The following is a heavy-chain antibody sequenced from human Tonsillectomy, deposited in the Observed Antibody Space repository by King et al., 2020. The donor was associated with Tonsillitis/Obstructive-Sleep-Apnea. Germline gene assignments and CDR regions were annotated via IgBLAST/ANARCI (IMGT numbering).Heavy chain of an antibody. CDR1: GFTFSNAW. J-gene: IGHJ4*02. V-gene: IGHV3-15*01. CDR3: TTGNLAYGDYDY. Sequence: VQLVESGGGLVKPGGSLRLSCAASGFTFSNAWMSWVRQAPGKGLEWVGRIKSKTDGGTTDYAAPVKGRFTISRDDSKNTLYLQMNSLKTEDTAVYYCTTGNLAYGDYDYRGQGTLVTVSS. D-gene: IGHD4-17*01. CDR2: IKSKTDGGTT.